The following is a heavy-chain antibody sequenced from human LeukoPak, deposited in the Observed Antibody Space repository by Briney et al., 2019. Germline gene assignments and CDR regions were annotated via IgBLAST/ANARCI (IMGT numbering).Heavy chain of an antibody. CDR1: GYTFTSYG. Sequence: ASVKVSCKASGYTFTSYGISWVRQAPGQGLEWMGWISAYNGNTNYAQKLQGRVTMTTDTSTSTAYMELRSLRSEDTAVYYCARDRTVTGTTDYYGMDVWGQGTTVTVSS. D-gene: IGHD1-7*01. CDR2: ISAYNGNT. V-gene: IGHV1-18*01. J-gene: IGHJ6*02. CDR3: ARDRTVTGTTDYYGMDV.